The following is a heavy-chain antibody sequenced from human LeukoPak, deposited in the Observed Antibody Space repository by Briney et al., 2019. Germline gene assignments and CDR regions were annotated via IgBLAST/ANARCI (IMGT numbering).Heavy chain of an antibody. CDR1: GGSFSGYY. CDR2: INHSGST. Sequence: PSETLSLTCAVYGGSFSGYYWSWTRQPPGKGLEWIGEINHSGSTNYNPSLKSRVTISVDTSKNQFSLKLSSVTAADTAVYYCARLVGDFWSGYRTYYYYYMDVWGKGTTVTVSS. J-gene: IGHJ6*03. D-gene: IGHD3-3*01. V-gene: IGHV4-34*01. CDR3: ARLVGDFWSGYRTYYYYYMDV.